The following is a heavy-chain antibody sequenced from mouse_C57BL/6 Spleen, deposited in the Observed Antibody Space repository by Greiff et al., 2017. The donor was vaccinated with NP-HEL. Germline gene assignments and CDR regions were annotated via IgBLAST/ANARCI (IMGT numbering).Heavy chain of an antibody. J-gene: IGHJ1*03. CDR3: ARGGYYSNYGGYFDV. CDR2: IDPEDGET. Sequence: VQLQQSGAELVKPGASVKLSCTASGFNIKDYYMHWVKQRTEQGLEWIGRIDPEDGETKYAPKFQGKATITADTSSNTADLQLSSLTSEDSAVYYCARGGYYSNYGGYFDVWGTGTTVTVSS. V-gene: IGHV14-2*01. CDR1: GFNIKDYY. D-gene: IGHD2-5*01.